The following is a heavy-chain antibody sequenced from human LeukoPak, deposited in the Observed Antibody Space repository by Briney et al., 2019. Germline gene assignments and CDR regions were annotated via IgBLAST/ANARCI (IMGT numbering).Heavy chain of an antibody. J-gene: IGHJ5*02. CDR3: ARGPGGILGWFDP. V-gene: IGHV3-74*01. CDR2: INSDGGSS. D-gene: IGHD3-16*01. Sequence: GGSLRLSCAASGFTFSSNWMHWVRQAPGKGLVWVSRINSDGGSSTYADSVKGRFTISRDNAKNTLYLQMNSLRAEDTAVYHCARGPGGILGWFDPWGQGTLVTVSS. CDR1: GFTFSSNW.